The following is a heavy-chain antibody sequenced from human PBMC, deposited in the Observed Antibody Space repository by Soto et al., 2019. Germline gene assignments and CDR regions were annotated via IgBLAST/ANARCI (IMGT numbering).Heavy chain of an antibody. CDR3: AGEGDPDYYGSGSTHYYYCCMDV. D-gene: IGHD3-10*01. CDR1: GYTFTSYY. Sequence: QVQLVQSGAEVKKPGASVKVSCKASGYTFTSYYMHWVRQAPGQGLEWMGIINPSGGSTSYAQKFQGRVTMTRDTSAITVYMGLSSLRSEDTAVYYCAGEGDPDYYGSGSTHYYYCCMDVWGKGTTVTVSS. J-gene: IGHJ6*03. V-gene: IGHV1-46*01. CDR2: INPSGGST.